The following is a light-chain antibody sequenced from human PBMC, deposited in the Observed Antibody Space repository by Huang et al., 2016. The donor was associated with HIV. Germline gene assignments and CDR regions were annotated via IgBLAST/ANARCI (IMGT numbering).Light chain of an antibody. CDR3: QQRYSSPRVT. J-gene: IGKJ3*01. Sequence: DIQMTQFPSSLSASIGDRVNITFRASRNIGSLLNWYQQEPGRAPKLLICSTSTLESGVPSRFSGSGSGTDFTLTISSLQPEDFATYSCQQRYSSPRVTFGPGTTVDIK. CDR1: RNIGSL. V-gene: IGKV1-39*01. CDR2: STS.